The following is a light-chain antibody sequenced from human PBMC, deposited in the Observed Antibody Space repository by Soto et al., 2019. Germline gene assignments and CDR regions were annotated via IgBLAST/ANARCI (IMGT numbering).Light chain of an antibody. Sequence: QSALTQPAFVSGSPGQSITISCTGTSSDVGGYNYVSWYQHPPGKAPKLMMSEVSNRPSGVSNRFSGSKSGNTASLTISGLQAEDEADYYCSSYTSTSTRVFGTGTKVTVL. CDR3: SSYTSTSTRV. CDR1: SSDVGGYNY. J-gene: IGLJ1*01. V-gene: IGLV2-14*01. CDR2: EVS.